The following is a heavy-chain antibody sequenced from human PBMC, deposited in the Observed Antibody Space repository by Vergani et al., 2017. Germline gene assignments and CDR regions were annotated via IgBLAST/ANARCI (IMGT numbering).Heavy chain of an antibody. CDR2: IIPIFGTA. D-gene: IGHD3-10*01. V-gene: IGHV1-69*12. J-gene: IGHJ4*02. CDR3: VRNYYYGSGSYSSFDY. CDR1: GGTFSSYA. Sequence: QVQLVQSGAEVKKPGSSVKVSCKASGGTFSSYAISWVRQAPGQGLEWMGGIIPIFGTANYAQKFQGRVTITADESTSTAYMELSSLRSEDTAVYYCVRNYYYGSGSYSSFDYWGQGTLVTVSS.